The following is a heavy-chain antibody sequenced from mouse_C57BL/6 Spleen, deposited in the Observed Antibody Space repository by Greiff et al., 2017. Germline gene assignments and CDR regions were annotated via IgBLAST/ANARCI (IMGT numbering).Heavy chain of an antibody. V-gene: IGHV1-26*01. CDR1: GYTFTDYY. CDR2: INPNNGGT. D-gene: IGHD1-1*01. CDR3: ASRGSSPFDY. J-gene: IGHJ2*01. Sequence: VQLQQSGPELVKPGASVKISCKASGYTFTDYYMNWVKQSHGKSLEWIGDINPNNGGTSYNQKFKGKATLTVDKSSSTAYMELRSLTSEDSAVYYCASRGSSPFDYWGQGTTLTVSS.